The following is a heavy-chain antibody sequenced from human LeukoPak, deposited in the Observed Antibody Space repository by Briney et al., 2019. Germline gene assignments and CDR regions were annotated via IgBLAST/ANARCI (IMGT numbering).Heavy chain of an antibody. CDR1: GLSISNFW. D-gene: IGHD1-26*01. V-gene: IGHV3-7*01. CDR3: ARAPRGDYSGSYLGY. CDR2: IKEDGSEK. Sequence: PGGSLRLSCAASGLSISNFWMSWVRQAPGKVLEWVAHIKEDGSEKRYVDSVKGRFTISRDSASLYLQMNSLRAEDTAVYYCARAPRGDYSGSYLGYWGQGTLVTVSS. J-gene: IGHJ4*02.